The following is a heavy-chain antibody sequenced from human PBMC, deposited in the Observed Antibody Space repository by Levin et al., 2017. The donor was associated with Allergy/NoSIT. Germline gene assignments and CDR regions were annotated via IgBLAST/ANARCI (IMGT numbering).Heavy chain of an antibody. CDR1: GFTFGSFA. V-gene: IGHV3-23*02. Sequence: GESLKISCAASGFTFGSFAMSWVRQAPGKGLEWVSAISGSGGSTYYVESLRDRVTISRDNSKNTLYLQLNSLRAEDTAVYYCAKNTYDFWSSYYANWLDPWGQGTLVTVSS. D-gene: IGHD3-3*01. J-gene: IGHJ5*02. CDR2: ISGSGGST. CDR3: AKNTYDFWSSYYANWLDP.